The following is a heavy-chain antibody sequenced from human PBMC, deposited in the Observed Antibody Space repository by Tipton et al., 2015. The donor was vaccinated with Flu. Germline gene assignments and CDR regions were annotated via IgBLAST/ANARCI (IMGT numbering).Heavy chain of an antibody. V-gene: IGHV4-34*01. CDR1: GGSFSGYY. CDR3: ARGRYPQDIVVVPAAQGCYFDY. D-gene: IGHD2-2*01. J-gene: IGHJ4*02. CDR2: INHSGST. Sequence: TLSLTCAVYGGSFSGYYWSWIRQPPGKGLEWIGEINHSGSTNYNPSLKSRVTISVDTSKNQFSLKLSSATAADTAVYYCARGRYPQDIVVVPAAQGCYFDYWGQGTLVTVSS.